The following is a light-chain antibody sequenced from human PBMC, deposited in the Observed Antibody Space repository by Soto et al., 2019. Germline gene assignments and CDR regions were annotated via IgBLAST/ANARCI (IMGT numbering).Light chain of an antibody. CDR1: QSVLSNSDNKNY. CDR3: QQYHSDPIT. Sequence: DFVMTQSPYSLAVSLGERATINCRSSQSVLSNSDNKNYLAWFQQKPGQPPKLLFYWASTRESGVPDRFSGSGSATDFTLTISNLQAEDVAVYYCQQYHSDPITFGQGTRLEIK. CDR2: WAS. J-gene: IGKJ5*01. V-gene: IGKV4-1*01.